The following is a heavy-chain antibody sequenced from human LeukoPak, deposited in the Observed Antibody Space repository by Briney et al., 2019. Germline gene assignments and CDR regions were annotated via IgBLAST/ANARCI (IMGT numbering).Heavy chain of an antibody. CDR2: ISYSGRT. J-gene: IGHJ1*01. CDR1: GGPISTYY. D-gene: IGHD4-17*01. Sequence: SETLSLTCTVSGGPISTYYWSWIRQPPGKGLEWIGCISYSGRTKYNPSLRSRVTMSVDTSKNQFSLKLSSVTAADAAAYYCARGNGDYVEYFQHWGQGTLVTVSS. V-gene: IGHV4-59*01. CDR3: ARGNGDYVEYFQH.